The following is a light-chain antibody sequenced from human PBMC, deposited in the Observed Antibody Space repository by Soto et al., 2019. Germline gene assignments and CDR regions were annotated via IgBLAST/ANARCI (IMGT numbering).Light chain of an antibody. CDR1: RYKIGANI. CDR2: DNN. J-gene: IGLJ7*01. CDR3: ETWDSVLSTWV. Sequence: QSVLTQPPSVSAAPGQKVTISCSGARYKIGANIVSWYQHLPGAAPQLLIYDNNKRPSGIPDRFSGSKSGTSATLGITGLQTGDETDYYCETWDSVLSTWVFGGGTQLTVL. V-gene: IGLV1-51*01.